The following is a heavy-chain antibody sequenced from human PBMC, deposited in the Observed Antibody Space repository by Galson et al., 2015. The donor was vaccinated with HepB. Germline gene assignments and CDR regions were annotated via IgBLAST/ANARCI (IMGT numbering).Heavy chain of an antibody. D-gene: IGHD3-3*01. CDR3: ARDGSGSWSGQDFDY. V-gene: IGHV1-2*02. J-gene: IGHJ4*02. Sequence: QSGAEVKKPGESLKISCKASGYTFTGYYMHWVRQAPGQGLEWMGWINPNSGGTNYAQKFQGRVTMTRDTSISTAYMELSRLRSDDTAVYYCARDGSGSWSGQDFDYWGQGTLVTVSS. CDR1: GYTFTGYY. CDR2: INPNSGGT.